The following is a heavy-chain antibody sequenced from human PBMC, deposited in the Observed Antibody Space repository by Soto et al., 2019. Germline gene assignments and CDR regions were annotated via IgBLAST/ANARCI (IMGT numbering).Heavy chain of an antibody. D-gene: IGHD6-13*01. Sequence: SETLSLTCAVSGGSISSSNWWSWVRQPPGKGLEWIGEIYHSGSTNYNPSLKSRVTISVDKSKNQFSLKLSSVTAADTAVYYCASWGIAALNSGSIYWGQGTLVTVSS. CDR1: GGSISSSNW. CDR2: IYHSGST. J-gene: IGHJ4*02. V-gene: IGHV4-4*02. CDR3: ASWGIAALNSGSIY.